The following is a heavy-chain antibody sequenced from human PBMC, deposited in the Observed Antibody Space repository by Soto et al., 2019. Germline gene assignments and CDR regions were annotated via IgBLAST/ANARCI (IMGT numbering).Heavy chain of an antibody. CDR3: TTRMSFDF. V-gene: IGHV3-15*01. CDR2: IKSRADGGTA. J-gene: IGHJ4*02. Sequence: PEGSLRLSCAVSGFTFSKAWMNWVRQAPGKGLEWVGRIKSRADGGTADYAAPVKGRFTISRDDLKDTLYLRLDSLKTEDTAVYYCTTRMSFDFWGQGTLVTVSS. CDR1: GFTFSKAW.